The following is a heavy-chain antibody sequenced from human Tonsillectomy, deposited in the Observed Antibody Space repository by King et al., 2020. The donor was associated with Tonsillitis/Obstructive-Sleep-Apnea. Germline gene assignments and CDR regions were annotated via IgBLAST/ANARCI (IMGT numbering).Heavy chain of an antibody. CDR1: GFIFSSYA. CDR3: AREGSPYDYVWGSYRFYYFDY. D-gene: IGHD3-16*02. V-gene: IGHV3-30*04. Sequence: VQLVESGGGVVQPGRSLRLSCAASGFIFSSYAMHWVRQAPGKGLEWVADISYDGSNKYYADSVKGRFTISRDNSKNTLYLQMNSLRTEDTAVYYCAREGSPYDYVWGSYRFYYFDYWGQGTLVTVSS. CDR2: ISYDGSNK. J-gene: IGHJ4*02.